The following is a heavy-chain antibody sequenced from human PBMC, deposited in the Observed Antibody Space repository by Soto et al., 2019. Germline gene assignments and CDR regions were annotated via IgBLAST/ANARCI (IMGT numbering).Heavy chain of an antibody. V-gene: IGHV1-69*13. J-gene: IGHJ4*02. CDR2: IIPIFGKA. Sequence: SVKVSCKASGGTFSTSTINWVRQAPGQGLEWMGGIIPIFGKATYAQKFQGRVTITADGSTSTAYMELSSPRSEDTAVYFCARWHSSGWPIFDYWGQGTQVTV. CDR3: ARWHSSGWPIFDY. CDR1: GGTFSTST. D-gene: IGHD6-19*01.